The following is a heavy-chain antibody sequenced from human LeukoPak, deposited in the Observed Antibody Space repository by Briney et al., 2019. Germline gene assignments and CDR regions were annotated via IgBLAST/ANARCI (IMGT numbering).Heavy chain of an antibody. D-gene: IGHD3-9*01. J-gene: IGHJ5*02. Sequence: KPGGSLRLSCAASGFTFSSYTMNWVRQAPGKGLEWVSSISSDSNYIYYADSVKGRFTISRDTAWNSLYLQMNSLRADDTAVYYCARKRKILAGYYDHWGQGTLVTVSS. CDR3: ARKRKILAGYYDH. CDR2: ISSDSNYI. CDR1: GFTFSSYT. V-gene: IGHV3-21*04.